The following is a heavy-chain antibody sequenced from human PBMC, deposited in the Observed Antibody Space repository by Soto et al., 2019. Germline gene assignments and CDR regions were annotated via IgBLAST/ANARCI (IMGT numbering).Heavy chain of an antibody. J-gene: IGHJ4*02. D-gene: IGHD5-12*01. Sequence: GGSLRLSCAGSGLSFSNYWTHWVRQAPGQGLAWVSRISRDASSTSYADSVKGRFTISRDFAKNTVYLQMNSLRAEDTAVYYCARESSGYSSYFDYWGQGMMVTVSS. CDR3: ARESSGYSSYFDY. V-gene: IGHV3-74*01. CDR2: ISRDASST. CDR1: GLSFSNYW.